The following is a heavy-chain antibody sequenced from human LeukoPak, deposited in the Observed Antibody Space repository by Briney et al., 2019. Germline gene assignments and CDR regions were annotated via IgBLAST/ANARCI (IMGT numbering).Heavy chain of an antibody. CDR1: GGSISSGGYY. CDR3: ARGDYDFWSGNWRFDT. D-gene: IGHD3-3*01. J-gene: IGHJ4*02. Sequence: SETLSLTCTVSGGSISSGGYYWSWIRQPPGKGLEWIGYIYHSGSTYYNPSLKSRVAISVDASKNQFSLKVDSVTTADTAVYYCARGDYDFWSGNWRFDTWGQGTLVTVSS. V-gene: IGHV4-61*08. CDR2: IYHSGST.